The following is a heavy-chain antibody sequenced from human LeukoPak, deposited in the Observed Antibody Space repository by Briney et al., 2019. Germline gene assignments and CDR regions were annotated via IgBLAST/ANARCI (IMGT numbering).Heavy chain of an antibody. V-gene: IGHV1-46*01. CDR1: GYTFTGYY. J-gene: IGHJ6*02. CDR2: INPSGGST. D-gene: IGHD3-10*01. CDR3: ARDRGPEIYGSGSYDYYYYGMDV. Sequence: ASVKVSCKASGYTFTGYYMHWVRQAPGQGLEWMGIINPSGGSTSYAQKFQGRVTMTRDTPTSTVYMELSSLRSEDTAVYYCARDRGPEIYGSGSYDYYYYGMDVWGQGTTVTVSS.